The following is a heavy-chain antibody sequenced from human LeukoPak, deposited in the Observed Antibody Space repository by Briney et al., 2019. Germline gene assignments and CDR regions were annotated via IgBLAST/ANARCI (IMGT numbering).Heavy chain of an antibody. Sequence: PGGSLRLSCAASGFTFSSYSMNWVRQAPGKGLEWVSYISSSSSTINYADSVKGRFTISRDNAKNSLNLQMNSLRAEDTAVYYCYCSSTSCSLNWGQGTLVTVSS. CDR3: YCSSTSCSLN. D-gene: IGHD2-2*01. V-gene: IGHV3-48*04. CDR1: GFTFSSYS. CDR2: ISSSSSTI. J-gene: IGHJ4*02.